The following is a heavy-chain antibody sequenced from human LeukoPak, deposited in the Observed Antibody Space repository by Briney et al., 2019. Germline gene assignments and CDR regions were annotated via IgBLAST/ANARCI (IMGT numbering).Heavy chain of an antibody. CDR3: ARDLSNPYYYGMDV. CDR1: GFTFSSYR. CDR2: IKQDGSEK. Sequence: GGSLRLSCAASGFTFSSYRMSWVRQAPGKGLEWVANIKQDGSEKYYVDSVKGRFTISRDNAKNSLYLQMNSLRAEDTAVYYCARDLSNPYYYGMDVWGQGTTVTVSS. J-gene: IGHJ6*02. D-gene: IGHD4-11*01. V-gene: IGHV3-7*01.